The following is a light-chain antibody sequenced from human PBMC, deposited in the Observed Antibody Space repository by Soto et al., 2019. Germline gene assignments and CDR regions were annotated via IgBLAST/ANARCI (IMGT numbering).Light chain of an antibody. V-gene: IGKV3-11*01. Sequence: EIVLTQSPATLSLSPGERATLSCRASQSVSSYLAWYQQKPGQAPRLLIYDASNRATGIPGRFSGSGSGTDFTLTIISLEPEDFAVYYCQQRSNWPPRITFGQGTRLEIK. CDR3: QQRSNWPPRIT. CDR1: QSVSSY. CDR2: DAS. J-gene: IGKJ5*01.